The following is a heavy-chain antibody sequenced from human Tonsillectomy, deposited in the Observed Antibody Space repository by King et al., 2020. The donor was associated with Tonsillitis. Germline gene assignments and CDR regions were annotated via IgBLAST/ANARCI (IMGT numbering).Heavy chain of an antibody. J-gene: IGHJ4*02. CDR2: ILYDGSNK. Sequence: VQLVESGGGVVQPGRSLRLSCAASGFTFSSYGMHWVRPAPGKGLEWGAVILYDGSNKYYADYVKGRFTITRDNSKNTLYLQMHSQRAEVTAGYYCATDGGTDWGQGTLVTVSS. CDR3: ATDGGTD. V-gene: IGHV3-30*03. CDR1: GFTFSSYG.